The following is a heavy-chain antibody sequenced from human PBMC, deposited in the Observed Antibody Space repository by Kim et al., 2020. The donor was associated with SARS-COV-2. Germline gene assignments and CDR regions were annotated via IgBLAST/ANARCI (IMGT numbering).Heavy chain of an antibody. V-gene: IGHV3-15*01. Sequence: TTDYAAPVKGRFTNSRDDSKNTLYLQMNSLKTEDTAGYYCTTDAASGSYPWGQGTLVTVSS. J-gene: IGHJ5*02. CDR3: TTDAASGSYP. CDR2: TT. D-gene: IGHD6-25*01.